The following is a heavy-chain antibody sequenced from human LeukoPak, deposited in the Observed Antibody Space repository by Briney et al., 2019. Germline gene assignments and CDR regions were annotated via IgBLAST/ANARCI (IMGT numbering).Heavy chain of an antibody. J-gene: IGHJ4*02. CDR3: ARGESEPYYYDSSGYYYIAY. D-gene: IGHD3-22*01. CDR2: IYSGGST. CDR1: GFTVSSNY. Sequence: PGGSLRLSCAASGFTVSSNYMSWVRQAPGKGLEWVSVIYSGGSTYYADSVKGRFTISRDNSKNTLYLQMNSLRAEDTAVYYCARGESEPYYYDSSGYYYIAYWGQGTLVTVSS. V-gene: IGHV3-66*01.